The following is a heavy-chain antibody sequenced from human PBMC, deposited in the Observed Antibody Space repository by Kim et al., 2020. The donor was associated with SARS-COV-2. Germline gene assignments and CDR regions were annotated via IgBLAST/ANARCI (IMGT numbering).Heavy chain of an antibody. D-gene: IGHD3-16*02. CDR3: AKGAVEDDYVWGSYRWANWFDP. J-gene: IGHJ5*02. CDR2: ISGSGGST. CDR1: GFTFSSYA. Sequence: GGSLRLSCAASGFTFSSYAMSWVRQAPGKGLEWVSAISGSGGSTYYADSVKGRFTISRDNSKNTLYLQMNSLRAEDTAVYYCAKGAVEDDYVWGSYRWANWFDPWGQGTLVTVSS. V-gene: IGHV3-23*01.